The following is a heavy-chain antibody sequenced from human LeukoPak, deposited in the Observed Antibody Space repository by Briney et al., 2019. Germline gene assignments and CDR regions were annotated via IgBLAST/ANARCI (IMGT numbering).Heavy chain of an antibody. D-gene: IGHD6-13*01. CDR2: IYYSGST. CDR3: ARLAPPYSRSPPFDY. J-gene: IGHJ4*02. Sequence: SETLSLTCTVSGGSISSSSYYWGWIRQPPGKGLEWIGSIYYSGSTYYNPSLKSRVTISVDTSKNQFSLKLSSVTAADTAVYYCARLAPPYSRSPPFDYWGQGTLVTVSS. V-gene: IGHV4-39*01. CDR1: GGSISSSSYY.